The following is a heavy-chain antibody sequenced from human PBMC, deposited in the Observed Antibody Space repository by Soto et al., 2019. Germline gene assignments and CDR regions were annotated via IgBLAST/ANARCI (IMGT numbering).Heavy chain of an antibody. CDR3: ARTLPPEMATILP. Sequence: QVQLQESGPGLVKPSQTLSLTCTVSGGSISSGGYYWSWIRQHPGKGLEWIVYIYYSGSTYYNPSLNSRVTISVDTSKNQFSLKLSSVTAADTAVYYCARTLPPEMATILPWGQGTLVTVSS. CDR1: GGSISSGGYY. D-gene: IGHD5-12*01. V-gene: IGHV4-31*03. CDR2: IYYSGST. J-gene: IGHJ4*02.